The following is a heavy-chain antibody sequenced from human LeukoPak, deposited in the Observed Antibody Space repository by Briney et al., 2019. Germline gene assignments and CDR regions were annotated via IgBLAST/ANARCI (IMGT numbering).Heavy chain of an antibody. CDR2: ISYDGSNK. CDR1: GFTFSSYA. D-gene: IGHD4-23*01. J-gene: IGHJ4*02. Sequence: GRSLRLSCAASGFTFSSYAMHWVRQAPGKGLEWVAVISYDGSNKYYADSVKGRFTISRDNSKNTLYLQMNSLRAEDTAVYYCATYGGNSVWGQGTLVTVSS. CDR3: ATYGGNSV. V-gene: IGHV3-30-3*01.